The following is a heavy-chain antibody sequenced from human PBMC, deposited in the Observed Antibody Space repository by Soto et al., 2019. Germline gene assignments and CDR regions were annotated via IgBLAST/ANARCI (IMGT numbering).Heavy chain of an antibody. J-gene: IGHJ6*02. V-gene: IGHV1-69*02. CDR3: ARGNKHYYDSSWYYYGVYYYYGMDV. Sequence: ASEKLYCKAYGDNFSSYTISWVRQPTGQGQEWMGKNIPILGIANYAQKFQGRVTITADKSTSTAYMELSSLRSEDTAVYYCARGNKHYYDSSWYYYGVYYYYGMDVWGQGTTVTVSS. CDR2: NIPILGIA. D-gene: IGHD3-22*01. CDR1: GDNFSSYT.